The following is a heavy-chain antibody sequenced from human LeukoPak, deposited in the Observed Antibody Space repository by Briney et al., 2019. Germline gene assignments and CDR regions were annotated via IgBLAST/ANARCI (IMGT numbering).Heavy chain of an antibody. J-gene: IGHJ4*02. CDR1: GFPFSIYE. D-gene: IGHD6-19*01. CDR2: IHSSGTIK. CDR3: ALLAVASDFDY. V-gene: IGHV3-48*03. Sequence: GGSLRLSCAVSGFPFSIYEMNWVRQAPGKGLEWVSNIHSSGTIKYYADSAKGRFSISRDNAKSSLYLRMNSLRVEDTAVYYCALLAVASDFDYWGQGALVTVSS.